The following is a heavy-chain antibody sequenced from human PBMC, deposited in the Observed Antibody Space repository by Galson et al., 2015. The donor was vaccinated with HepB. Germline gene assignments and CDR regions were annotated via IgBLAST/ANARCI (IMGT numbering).Heavy chain of an antibody. D-gene: IGHD2-8*01. CDR1: GVTVSNYA. Sequence: SVKVSCKASGVTVSNYAITWVRQAPGQGLEWMGGFIGVLETSHSAQNFQDRVSITADESTNTVYMELKSLRSEDTAIYYCAVDPGVYDKFDFWGQGSLITVSS. V-gene: IGHV1-69*13. CDR3: AVDPGVYDKFDF. J-gene: IGHJ4*02. CDR2: FIGVLETS.